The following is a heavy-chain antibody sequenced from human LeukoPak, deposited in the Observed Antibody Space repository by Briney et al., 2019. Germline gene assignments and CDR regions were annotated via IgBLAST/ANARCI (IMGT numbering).Heavy chain of an antibody. CDR2: IIPIFGTA. J-gene: IGHJ4*02. V-gene: IGHV1-69*13. CDR1: GGTFSSYA. CDR3: AGPGKDYYDSSGYPLDY. Sequence: GASVKVSCKASGGTFSSYAISWVRQAPGQGLEWMGGIIPIFGTANYAQKFQGRVTITADESTSTAYMELSSLRSEDTAVYYCAGPGKDYYDSSGYPLDYWGQGTLVTVSS. D-gene: IGHD3-22*01.